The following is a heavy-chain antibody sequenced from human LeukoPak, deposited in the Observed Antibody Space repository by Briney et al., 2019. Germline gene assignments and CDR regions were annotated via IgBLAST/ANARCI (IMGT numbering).Heavy chain of an antibody. CDR3: ARGVNYFVLEY. V-gene: IGHV3-23*01. CDR1: GFTFSTYA. J-gene: IGHJ4*02. D-gene: IGHD3-10*02. CDR2: LSPSGGIT. Sequence: GGSLILSCAASGFTFSTYAMSWVRQAPGKGLEWVSALSPSGGITYYEDSVKGRFAISRDNSKNTLYLQMNSLRAEDTAVYYCARGVNYFVLEYWGQGTLVTISS.